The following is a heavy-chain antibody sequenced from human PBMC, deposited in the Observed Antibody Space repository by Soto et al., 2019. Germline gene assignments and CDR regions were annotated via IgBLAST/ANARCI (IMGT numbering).Heavy chain of an antibody. J-gene: IGHJ4*02. V-gene: IGHV1-69*01. CDR1: GDTFSSYA. CDR2: IIPLFGAG. D-gene: IGHD6-19*01. CDR3: ASPGIAVAGRSLFDY. Sequence: QVQLVQSGAEVKKPGSSVKVSCKASGDTFSSYAINWIRQAPGQGLEWMGGIIPLFGAGNYAQKFQGRVTITADESTSTVYMKLSSLRSEDTAVYYCASPGIAVAGRSLFDYWGQGTPVTVSS.